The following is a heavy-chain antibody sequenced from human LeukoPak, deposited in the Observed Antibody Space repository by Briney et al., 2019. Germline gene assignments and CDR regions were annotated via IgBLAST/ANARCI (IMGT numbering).Heavy chain of an antibody. CDR2: IKQDGSEK. J-gene: IGHJ4*02. D-gene: IGHD3-10*01. Sequence: PGGSLRLSCAASGFTFSSYWMSWVRQAPGKGLEWVANIKQDGSEKYHVDSVKGRFTISRDNAKNSLYLQMNSLRAEDTAVYYCARDYYGSGSSHNYWGQGTLVTVSS. V-gene: IGHV3-7*01. CDR1: GFTFSSYW. CDR3: ARDYYGSGSSHNY.